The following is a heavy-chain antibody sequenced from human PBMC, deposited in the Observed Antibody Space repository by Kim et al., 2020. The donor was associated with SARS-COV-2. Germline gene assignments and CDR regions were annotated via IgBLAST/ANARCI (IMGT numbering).Heavy chain of an antibody. V-gene: IGHV4-59*01. CDR2: IYYSGST. CDR3: ASGSYARVWFGELSPVGMDV. J-gene: IGHJ6*02. Sequence: SETLSLTCTVSGGSISSYYWSWIRQPPGKGLEWIGYIYYSGSTNYNPSLKSRVTISVDTSKNQFSLKLSSVTAADTAVYYCASGSYARVWFGELSPVGMDVWGQGTTVTVSS. D-gene: IGHD3-10*01. CDR1: GGSISSYY.